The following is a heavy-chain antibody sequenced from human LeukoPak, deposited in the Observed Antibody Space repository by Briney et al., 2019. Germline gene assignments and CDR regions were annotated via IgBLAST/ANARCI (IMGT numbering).Heavy chain of an antibody. Sequence: ASVQVSCKASGYTFTGYYMHWVRQAPGRGLEWMGWINPNSGGTNYAQKFQGRVTMTRDTSISAAYMELSRLRSDDTAVYYCARDDSSGYPVGVWGQGTTVTVSS. V-gene: IGHV1-2*02. J-gene: IGHJ6*02. D-gene: IGHD3-22*01. CDR1: GYTFTGYY. CDR3: ARDDSSGYPVGV. CDR2: INPNSGGT.